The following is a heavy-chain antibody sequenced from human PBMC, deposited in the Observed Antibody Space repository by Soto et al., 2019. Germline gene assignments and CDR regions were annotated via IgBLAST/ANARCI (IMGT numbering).Heavy chain of an antibody. Sequence: QITLKESGPTLVKPTQTLTLTCTFSGFSLSTSGVGVGWIRQPPGKALEWLALIYWDDDKRYSPSLKSRLTITKDTSKNQMVLTMTNMDPVDTATYYCAHRPGNDYVWGSYRPRDYFDYWGQGTLVTVSS. D-gene: IGHD3-16*02. V-gene: IGHV2-5*02. J-gene: IGHJ4*02. CDR1: GFSLSTSGVG. CDR2: IYWDDDK. CDR3: AHRPGNDYVWGSYRPRDYFDY.